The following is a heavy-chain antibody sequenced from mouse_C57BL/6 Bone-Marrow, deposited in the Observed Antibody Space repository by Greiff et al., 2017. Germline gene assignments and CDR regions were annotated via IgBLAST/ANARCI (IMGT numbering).Heavy chain of an antibody. Sequence: VKLMESGPGLVAPSQSLSITCTVSGFSLTSYGVDWVRQSPGKGLEWLGVIWGVGSTHYTSALKSRLSISKDNSKSQVFLKMNSLQTDDTAMYYCASYDYDGGFAYWGQGTLVTVSA. V-gene: IGHV2-6*01. CDR3: ASYDYDGGFAY. D-gene: IGHD2-4*01. CDR1: GFSLTSYG. CDR2: IWGVGST. J-gene: IGHJ3*01.